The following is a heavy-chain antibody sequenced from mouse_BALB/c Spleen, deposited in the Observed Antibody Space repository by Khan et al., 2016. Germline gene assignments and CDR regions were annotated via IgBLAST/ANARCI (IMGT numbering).Heavy chain of an antibody. J-gene: IGHJ4*01. CDR1: GFTFSTYT. Sequence: EVELVESGGDLVKPGGSLKLSCAASGFTFSTYTMSWVRQTPEKRLEWVASISSGGSYTYYPDSVKGRFTISRDNAKNTLYLQMSSLKSEDTAMYYCTRGYDYDRYAMGYWGQGTSVTVSS. CDR2: ISSGGSYT. D-gene: IGHD2-4*01. CDR3: TRGYDYDRYAMGY. V-gene: IGHV5-6-4*01.